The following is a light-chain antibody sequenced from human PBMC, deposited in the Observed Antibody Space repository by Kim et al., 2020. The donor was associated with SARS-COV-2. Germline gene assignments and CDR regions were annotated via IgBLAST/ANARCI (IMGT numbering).Light chain of an antibody. CDR1: QGISRA. CDR3: QQFNAYSYS. Sequence: AIQLTQSPSSLSASVGDRVTISCRASQGISRALAWYQQKPGKAPKLLIRDASNLESGVPSRFSGSGSGTDFTLTITSLQPEDFATYYCQQFNAYSYSFGQGTKLEI. CDR2: DAS. V-gene: IGKV1-13*02. J-gene: IGKJ2*03.